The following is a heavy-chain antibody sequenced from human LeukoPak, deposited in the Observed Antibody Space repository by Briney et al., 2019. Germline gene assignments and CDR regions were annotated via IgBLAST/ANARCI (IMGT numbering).Heavy chain of an antibody. J-gene: IGHJ6*04. Sequence: GGTLRLSCAASGFTFSSYGMAWVRQAPGKGLEWVSSISAGGGATYYADSVKGRFTISRDNAKNSLYLQMSSLRAEDTAVYYCAELGITMIGGVWGKGTTVTISS. CDR2: ISAGGGAT. CDR3: AELGITMIGGV. V-gene: IGHV3-48*03. CDR1: GFTFSSYG. D-gene: IGHD3-10*02.